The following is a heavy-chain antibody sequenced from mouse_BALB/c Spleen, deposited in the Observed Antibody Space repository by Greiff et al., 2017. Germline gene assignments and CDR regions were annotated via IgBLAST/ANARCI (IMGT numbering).Heavy chain of an antibody. V-gene: IGHV5-12-2*01. J-gene: IGHJ3*01. CDR3: ARQGDNPWFAY. CDR2: ISNGGGST. Sequence: EVHLVESGGGLVQPGGSLKLSCAASGFTFSSYTMSWVRQTPEKRLEWVAYISNGGGSTYYPDTVKGRFTISRDNAKNTLYLQMSSLKSEDTAMYYCARQGDNPWFAYWGQGTLVTVSA. CDR1: GFTFSSYT. D-gene: IGHD3-3*01.